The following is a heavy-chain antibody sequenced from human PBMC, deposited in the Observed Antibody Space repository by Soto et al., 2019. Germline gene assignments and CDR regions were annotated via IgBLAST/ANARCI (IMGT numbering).Heavy chain of an antibody. CDR3: ARERPDGARLDP. CDR1: GGSISSGGYY. CDR2: INHSGST. V-gene: IGHV4-39*07. J-gene: IGHJ5*02. Sequence: SETLSLTCTVSGGSISSGGYYWNWIRQHPGKGLEWIGEINHSGSTNYNPSLKSRVTISVDTSKNQFSLKLSSVTAADTAVYYCARERPDGARLDPWGQGTLVTVSS. D-gene: IGHD6-6*01.